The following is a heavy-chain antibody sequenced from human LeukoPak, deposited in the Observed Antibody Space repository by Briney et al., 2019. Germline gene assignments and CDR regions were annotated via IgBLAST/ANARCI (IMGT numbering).Heavy chain of an antibody. CDR1: GFTFSSYS. D-gene: IGHD3-3*01. Sequence: GGSLRLSCAASGFTFSSYSMNWVRQAPGKGLEWVSSISSSSSYIYYADSVKGRFTISRDNAKNSLYLQMNSLRAEGTAVYYCARDRGGYYGYSDYWGQGTLVTVSS. J-gene: IGHJ4*02. V-gene: IGHV3-21*04. CDR2: ISSSSSYI. CDR3: ARDRGGYYGYSDY.